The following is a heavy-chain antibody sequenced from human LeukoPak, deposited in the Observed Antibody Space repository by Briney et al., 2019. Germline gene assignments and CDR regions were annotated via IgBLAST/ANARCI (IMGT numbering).Heavy chain of an antibody. D-gene: IGHD1-26*01. J-gene: IGHJ4*02. CDR2: INHSGST. V-gene: IGHV4-34*01. Sequence: SETLSLTCAVYGGSFSGYYWSWIRKPPGKGLEWIGEINHSGSTNYNPSLKSRVTISVDTSKNQFSLKLSSVTAADTAVYYCVRGGIVGTTARIPLFDYWGQGTLVTVSS. CDR1: GGSFSGYY. CDR3: VRGGIVGTTARIPLFDY.